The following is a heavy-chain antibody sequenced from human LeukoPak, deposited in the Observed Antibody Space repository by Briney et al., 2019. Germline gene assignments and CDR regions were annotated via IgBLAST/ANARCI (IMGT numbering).Heavy chain of an antibody. CDR3: ARGWRRLAAAGPRRTLYYFDY. D-gene: IGHD6-13*01. V-gene: IGHV1-8*01. CDR2: MNPNSGNT. J-gene: IGHJ4*02. Sequence: ASVKVSCKASGYTFTSYDINWVRQATGQGLEWMGWMNPNSGNTGYAQKFQGRATMTRNTSISTAYMELSSLRSEDTAVYYCARGWRRLAAAGPRRTLYYFDYWGQGTLVTVSS. CDR1: GYTFTSYD.